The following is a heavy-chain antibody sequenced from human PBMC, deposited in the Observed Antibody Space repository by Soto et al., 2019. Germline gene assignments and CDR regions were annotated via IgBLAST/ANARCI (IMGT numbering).Heavy chain of an antibody. CDR2: ISSSSSYI. Sequence: EVQLVESGGGLGKPGGSLRLSCAASGFTFSSYSMNWVRQAPGKGLEWVSSISSSSSYIYYADSVKGRLTISRDNAKNSLYLQMNSLRAEDTAVYYCARDLYSSSARYFDYWGQGTLVTVSS. V-gene: IGHV3-21*01. CDR1: GFTFSSYS. J-gene: IGHJ4*02. CDR3: ARDLYSSSARYFDY. D-gene: IGHD6-6*01.